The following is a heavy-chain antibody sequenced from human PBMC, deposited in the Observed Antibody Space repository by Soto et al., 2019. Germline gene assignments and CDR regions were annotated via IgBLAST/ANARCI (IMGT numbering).Heavy chain of an antibody. CDR3: ARGYYDSSGYYSSFDY. J-gene: IGHJ4*02. CDR2: ISSSSSYI. D-gene: IGHD3-22*01. CDR1: GFTFSSYS. Sequence: EVQLVESGGGLVKPGGSLRLSCAASGFTFSSYSMNWVRQAPGKGLEWVSSISSSSSYIYYADSVKGRFTISRDNAKNSLYLQMNSLRAEDTAVYYCARGYYDSSGYYSSFDYWGQGTLVTVSS. V-gene: IGHV3-21*01.